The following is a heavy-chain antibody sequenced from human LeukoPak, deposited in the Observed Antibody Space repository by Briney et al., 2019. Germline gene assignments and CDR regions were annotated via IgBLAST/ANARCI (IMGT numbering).Heavy chain of an antibody. CDR2: ISSSSSTV. CDR3: ARDPVSRSGYCDY. CDR1: GFTFSTYN. D-gene: IGHD3-3*01. Sequence: GGSLRLSCAASGFTFSTYNMNWVRQAPGKGLEWVSYISSSSSTVYYADSVKGRFTISRDNAKNSLYLQMSSLRDEDTALYYCARDPVSRSGYCDYWGQGTLVTVSS. V-gene: IGHV3-48*02. J-gene: IGHJ4*02.